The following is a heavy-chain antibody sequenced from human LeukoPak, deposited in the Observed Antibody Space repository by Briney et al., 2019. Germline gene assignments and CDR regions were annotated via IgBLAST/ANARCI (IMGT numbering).Heavy chain of an antibody. Sequence: SETLSLTCTVSGGSISSYYWSWIRQPPGKGLEWTGYIYYSGSTNYNPSLKSRVTISVDTSKNQFSLKLSSVTAADTAVYYCARYKRGYSYGQYYFDYWGQGTLVTVSS. CDR1: GGSISSYY. CDR3: ARYKRGYSYGQYYFDY. D-gene: IGHD5-18*01. CDR2: IYYSGST. J-gene: IGHJ4*02. V-gene: IGHV4-59*01.